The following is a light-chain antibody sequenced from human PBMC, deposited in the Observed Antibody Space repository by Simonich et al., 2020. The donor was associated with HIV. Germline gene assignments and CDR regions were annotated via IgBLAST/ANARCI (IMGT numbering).Light chain of an antibody. CDR3: SSYTTINTLI. Sequence: QSALTQPRSVSGSPGQSVTMSCTGTSSDVGGYNYVSWYQQHPGKAPELIIYDVNKRPSGISDRFSGSKSGNTASLTISGLQAEDEADYYCSSYTTINTLIFGGGTKLTVL. CDR2: DVN. V-gene: IGLV2-11*01. CDR1: SSDVGGYNY. J-gene: IGLJ2*01.